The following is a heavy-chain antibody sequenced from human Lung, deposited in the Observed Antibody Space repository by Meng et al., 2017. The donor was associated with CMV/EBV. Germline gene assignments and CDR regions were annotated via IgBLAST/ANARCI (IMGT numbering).Heavy chain of an antibody. CDR1: GSLSSGGYY. D-gene: IGHD2-21*02. CDR2: FYYSGST. CDR3: ARGPSTVTVGRVGFDY. J-gene: IGHJ4*02. Sequence: GSLSSGGYYWSWIRQHPGKGLEWIGYFYYSGSTYYNPSLKSRVTISVDTSKNQFSLKLSSVTAADTAVYYCARGPSTVTVGRVGFDYWGQGTLVTVSS. V-gene: IGHV4-31*02.